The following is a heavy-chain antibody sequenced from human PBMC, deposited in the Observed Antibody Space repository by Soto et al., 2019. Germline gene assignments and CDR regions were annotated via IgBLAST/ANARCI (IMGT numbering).Heavy chain of an antibody. V-gene: IGHV4-38-2*01. CDR1: GFPFSYGYY. Sequence: XATLSLPCGVSGFPFSYGYYWCWIRQPPGKGLEWLGSIYQSGKTYYNPSLKSRLTLSMDTSKNEFSVRLRSVTAADTAVYFCARLYCSSVSCYNEYWGPGDQVTVSS. D-gene: IGHD2-2*01. CDR3: ARLYCSSVSCYNEY. CDR2: IYQSGKT. J-gene: IGHJ4*02.